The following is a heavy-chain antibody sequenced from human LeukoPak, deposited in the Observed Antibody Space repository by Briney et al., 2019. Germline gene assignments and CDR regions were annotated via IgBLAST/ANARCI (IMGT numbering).Heavy chain of an antibody. V-gene: IGHV3-21*01. Sequence: GGLQSLCSASSGFTFSCYTMNGVHQATGKVLECVSSISSGSSNIYYADSVKGRFTISRDNAKNSLYLQMNSLRAEDTAVYYCARAGEYSYGPYCFDSWGQGTLVTVSS. J-gene: IGHJ4*02. CDR1: GFTFSCYT. CDR3: ARAGEYSYGPYCFDS. D-gene: IGHD5-18*01. CDR2: ISSGSSNI.